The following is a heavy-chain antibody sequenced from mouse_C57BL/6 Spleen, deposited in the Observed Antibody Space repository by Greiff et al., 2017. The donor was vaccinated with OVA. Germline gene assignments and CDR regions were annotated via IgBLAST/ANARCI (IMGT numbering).Heavy chain of an antibody. CDR1: GYTFTNYW. Sequence: QVQLQQPGAGLVKPGASLKLSCTASGYTFTNYWMHWVKQRPGQGLEWIGKINTSNGGTNYNETFKSKATLTIDKSSSTAYMQISSLTSEDSAVYYCGRVGFDDHFDDWGKGITLT. V-gene: IGHV1-53*01. CDR2: INTSNGGT. J-gene: IGHJ2*01. D-gene: IGHD2-12*01. CDR3: GRVGFDDHFDD.